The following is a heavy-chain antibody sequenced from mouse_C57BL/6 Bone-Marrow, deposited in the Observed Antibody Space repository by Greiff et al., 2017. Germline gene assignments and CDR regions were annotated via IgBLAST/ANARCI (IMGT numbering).Heavy chain of an antibody. J-gene: IGHJ3*01. Sequence: VQLQQPGAELVKPGASVKLSCKASGYTFTSYWMQWVKQRPGQGLEWIGEIDPSDSYTNSNQQFKGKATLTVDTSSSTSYMQLSSLTSEDSAVYYCARDDYARFAYWGQGTLVTVSA. CDR2: IDPSDSYT. CDR1: GYTFTSYW. D-gene: IGHD2-4*01. V-gene: IGHV1-50*01. CDR3: ARDDYARFAY.